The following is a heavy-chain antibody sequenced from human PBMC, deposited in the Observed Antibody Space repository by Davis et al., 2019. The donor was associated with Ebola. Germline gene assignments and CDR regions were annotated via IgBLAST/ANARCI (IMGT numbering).Heavy chain of an antibody. CDR3: ARGDIVGATIDY. D-gene: IGHD1-26*01. J-gene: IGHJ4*02. CDR2: ISGSGGST. Sequence: GGSLRLSCAASGFTFSSYAMSWVRQAPGKGLEWVSAISGSGGSTYYADSVKGRFTISRDNAKNSLYLQMNSLRAEDTAVYYCARGDIVGATIDYWGQGTLVTVSS. CDR1: GFTFSSYA. V-gene: IGHV3-23*01.